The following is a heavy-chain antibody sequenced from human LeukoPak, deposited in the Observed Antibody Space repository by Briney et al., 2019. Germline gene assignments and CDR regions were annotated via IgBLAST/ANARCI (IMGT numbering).Heavy chain of an antibody. V-gene: IGHV4-39*01. CDR1: GRSISSGAYY. Sequence: IPSETLSLTCTVSGRSISSGAYYWSWIRQHPGKGLEWIGYTYYSGSTYYNPSLKSRVAISVDTSKNQFSLKLSSVTAADTAVYYCARPTYSSSSIWFDPWGQGTLVTVSS. J-gene: IGHJ5*02. D-gene: IGHD6-6*01. CDR2: TYYSGST. CDR3: ARPTYSSSSIWFDP.